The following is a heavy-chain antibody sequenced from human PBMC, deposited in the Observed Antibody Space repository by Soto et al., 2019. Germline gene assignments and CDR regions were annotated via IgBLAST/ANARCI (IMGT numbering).Heavy chain of an antibody. J-gene: IGHJ5*02. Sequence: QLQLQESGPGLVKPSETLSLTCTVSGGSISSSSYYWGWIRQPPGKGLEWIGSIYYSGSTYYNPSLKSRVTISVDTSKNQFSLKLSSVTAADTAVYYCARLLGEDDSSGYLSRVNWFDPWGQGTLVTVSS. CDR3: ARLLGEDDSSGYLSRVNWFDP. CDR1: GGSISSSSYY. D-gene: IGHD3-22*01. CDR2: IYYSGST. V-gene: IGHV4-39*01.